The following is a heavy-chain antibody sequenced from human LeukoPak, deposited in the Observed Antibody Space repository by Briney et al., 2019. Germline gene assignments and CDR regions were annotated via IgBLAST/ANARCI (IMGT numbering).Heavy chain of an antibody. J-gene: IGHJ4*02. CDR2: ISAYNGNT. CDR1: GYTFTSYG. V-gene: IGHV1-18*01. Sequence: ASVKVSCKASGYTFTSYGISWVRQAPGQGLEWMGWISAYNGNTNYAQKLQGRVTITTDTSTSTAYMELRSLRSDDTAVYYCARGPADLIQLWLPPLDYWGQGTLVTVSS. D-gene: IGHD5-18*01. CDR3: ARGPADLIQLWLPPLDY.